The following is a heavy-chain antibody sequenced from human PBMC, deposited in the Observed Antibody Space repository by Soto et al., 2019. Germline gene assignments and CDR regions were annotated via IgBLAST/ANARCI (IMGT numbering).Heavy chain of an antibody. V-gene: IGHV3-30*18. J-gene: IGHJ4*02. CDR3: TKDRLPQSRSGCYNS. D-gene: IGHD1-26*01. CDR2: IEWDGSNK. Sequence: QVQLVESGGGVVQPGRSLRLSCAGSRLTFNTYGMHWVRQAPGKGLEWVALIEWDGSNKYYADSVTGRFTISRDNSKSTLFLQMNSLTPEDTAVYYCTKDRLPQSRSGCYNSWGQGTLVTVSS. CDR1: RLTFNTYG.